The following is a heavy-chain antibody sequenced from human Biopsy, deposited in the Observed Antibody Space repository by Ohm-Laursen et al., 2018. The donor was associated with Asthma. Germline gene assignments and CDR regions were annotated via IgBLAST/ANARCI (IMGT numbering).Heavy chain of an antibody. V-gene: IGHV3-7*01. CDR2: IKHDGSEK. D-gene: IGHD3-3*02. Sequence: GSLRLSCSASGFTFCDYWMNWVRQVPGKGLEWVANIKHDGSEKNHVDSLKGRFTISRDNAKNPLYLQMNSLRAEDTAVYYCARTFHFWSPYHAEHYQLWGQGTLVTVSS. CDR1: GFTFCDYW. CDR3: ARTFHFWSPYHAEHYQL. J-gene: IGHJ1*01.